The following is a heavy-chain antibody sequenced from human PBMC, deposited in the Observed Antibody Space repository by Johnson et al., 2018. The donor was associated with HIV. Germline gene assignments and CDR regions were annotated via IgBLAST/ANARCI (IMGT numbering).Heavy chain of an antibody. Sequence: QLVESGGGLVKPGGSLRLSCAASGFTFDDYAMHWVRQAPGKGLEWVSGISWDGGSTYYADSVKGRFPISRDNSKNSLYLQMNSLRAEDTAVYYCARGDLAAAGNGAFDIWGQGTMVTVSS. CDR2: ISWDGGST. D-gene: IGHD6-13*01. J-gene: IGHJ3*02. CDR1: GFTFDDYA. V-gene: IGHV3-43D*03. CDR3: ARGDLAAAGNGAFDI.